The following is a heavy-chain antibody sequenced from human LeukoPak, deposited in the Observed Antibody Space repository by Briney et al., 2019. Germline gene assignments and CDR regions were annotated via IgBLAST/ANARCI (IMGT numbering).Heavy chain of an antibody. CDR3: ARFDSRGPLPDY. D-gene: IGHD3-22*01. CDR1: GYTFTAYY. V-gene: IGHV1-2*02. J-gene: IGHJ4*02. Sequence: ASVKVSCKASGYTFTAYYIHWVRQAPGQGLEWMGWNNPNSGDTNYAQKFQGRVTMTRDASITTTYMELSRLRSDDRAVYYCARFDSRGPLPDYWGQGTLVTVSS. CDR2: NNPNSGDT.